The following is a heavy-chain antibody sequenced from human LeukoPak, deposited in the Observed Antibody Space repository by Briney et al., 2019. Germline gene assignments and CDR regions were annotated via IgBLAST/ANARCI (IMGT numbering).Heavy chain of an antibody. V-gene: IGHV1-18*01. CDR2: ISAYNGNA. Sequence: GASVKVSCKASGYTFTSYGISWVRQAPGQGLEWMGWISAYNGNANYAQKIQGRITMTTDTSTSTAYMEMTRLRSEDKAVYYCARDYYYDSSGYVDYWGQGTLVTVSS. CDR3: ARDYYYDSSGYVDY. J-gene: IGHJ4*02. CDR1: GYTFTSYG. D-gene: IGHD3-22*01.